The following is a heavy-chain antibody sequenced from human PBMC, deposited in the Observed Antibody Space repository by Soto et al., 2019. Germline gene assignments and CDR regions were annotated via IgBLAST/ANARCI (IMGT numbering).Heavy chain of an antibody. V-gene: IGHV4-30-4*01. CDR3: ARVEQYNWFDP. CDR2: IYYSGST. J-gene: IGHJ5*02. CDR1: GGSISSGDYY. Sequence: QVQLQESGPGLAKPSQTLSLTCTVSGGSISSGDYYWSWIRQPPGKGLEWIGYIYYSGSTYYNPSLKSRVSISVDTSKNQFALKLSSVTAADTAVYYCARVEQYNWFDPWGQGTLVTVSS.